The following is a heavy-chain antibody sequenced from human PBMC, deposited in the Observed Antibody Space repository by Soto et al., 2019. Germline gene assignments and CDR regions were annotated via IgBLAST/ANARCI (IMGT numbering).Heavy chain of an antibody. CDR1: GGTFSRYA. D-gene: IGHD6-19*01. CDR3: AQTLGSAVAGPGRFDL. J-gene: IGHJ2*01. Sequence: QVQLVQSGAEVKKPGSSVKVSCEASGGTFSRYAISWVRQAPGQGLEWMGGITPMFGTANYAQKFQDRVTITADESTSTVYMELRRLRSEDTAVYYCAQTLGSAVAGPGRFDLWGRGTLVIVSS. CDR2: ITPMFGTA. V-gene: IGHV1-69*12.